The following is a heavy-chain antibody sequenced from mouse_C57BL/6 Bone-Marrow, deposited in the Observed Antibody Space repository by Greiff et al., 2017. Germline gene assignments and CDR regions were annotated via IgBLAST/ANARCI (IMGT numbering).Heavy chain of an antibody. CDR1: GYTFTSYW. V-gene: IGHV1-69*01. Sequence: VQLQQSGAELVLPGASVKLSCKASGYTFTSYWMHWVKQRPGQGLEWIGEIDPSDSYTNYNQKFKGKATLTVDKSSSTAYMQLSSRTSEDSAVYYFEKGDYGSSVFDYWGQGTTLTVSS. D-gene: IGHD1-1*01. CDR2: IDPSDSYT. J-gene: IGHJ2*01. CDR3: EKGDYGSSVFDY.